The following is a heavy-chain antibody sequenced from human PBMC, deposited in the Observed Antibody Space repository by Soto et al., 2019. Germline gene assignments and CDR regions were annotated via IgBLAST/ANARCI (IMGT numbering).Heavy chain of an antibody. CDR2: IVCGDGGRSLTK. J-gene: IGHJ4*02. V-gene: IGHV3-23*01. D-gene: IGHD5-18*01. CDR3: VKSYIQLYX. Sequence: GGSLRLSFAASGFIFSSFAMTWVRQAPGKGLEWVSAIVCGDGGRSLTKYYADSVKGRFTISKDNPKNMLYLEMNSLRAEDTAVYYCVKSYIQLYXGGQGTLVTVSX. CDR1: GFIFSSFA.